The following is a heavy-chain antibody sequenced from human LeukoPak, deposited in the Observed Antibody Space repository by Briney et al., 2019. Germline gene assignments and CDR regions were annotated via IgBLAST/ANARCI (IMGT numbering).Heavy chain of an antibody. J-gene: IGHJ4*02. Sequence: PGGSLRLSCAASGFTFSTYAMSWVRQAPGKGLEWVSAIRGSGGGTYYADSVKGRFTISRDNFKNTLYLQMNSLRDEDTALYYCAKAGIGVVGYFDYWGQGTLVTVSS. CDR2: IRGSGGGT. D-gene: IGHD6-19*01. CDR1: GFTFSTYA. V-gene: IGHV3-23*01. CDR3: AKAGIGVVGYFDY.